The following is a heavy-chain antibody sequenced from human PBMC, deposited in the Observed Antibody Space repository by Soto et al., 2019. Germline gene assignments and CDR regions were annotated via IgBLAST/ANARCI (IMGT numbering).Heavy chain of an antibody. D-gene: IGHD2-21*02. CDR2: IYWDDDK. CDR3: AYSRCGGDCLQSYSSHYYYGLDV. Sequence: QITLKESGPTLVKPTQTLTLTCTISGFSLNTGGVGVGWIRQPPGKALEWLALIYWDDDKRYSPSLKSRLTITKDTSKNQVVLTMTTMDPLDTATYYCAYSRCGGDCLQSYSSHYYYGLDVWGQGTTVTVSS. CDR1: GFSLNTGGVG. J-gene: IGHJ6*02. V-gene: IGHV2-5*02.